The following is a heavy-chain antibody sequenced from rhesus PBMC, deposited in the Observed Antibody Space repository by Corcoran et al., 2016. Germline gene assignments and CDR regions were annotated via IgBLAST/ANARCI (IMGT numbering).Heavy chain of an antibody. D-gene: IGHD5-42*01. J-gene: IGHJ2*01. V-gene: IGHV4S14*01. CDR2: IFGSGGSN. CDR1: GYSISSGYY. CDR3: ARVGSSWSEWDTVGTEWYFDL. Sequence: QVQLQESGPGLVKPSETLSLTCAVSGYSISSGYYWGWIRQPPGKGLEWIGSIFGSGGSNYLNPSPKSRVTLSVDTAKNHFSLKLSSVTAADTAVYYCARVGSSWSEWDTVGTEWYFDLWGPGTPITISS.